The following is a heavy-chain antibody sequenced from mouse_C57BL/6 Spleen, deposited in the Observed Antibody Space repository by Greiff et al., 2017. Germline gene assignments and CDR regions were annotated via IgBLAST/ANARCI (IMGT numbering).Heavy chain of an antibody. D-gene: IGHD1-1*01. CDR1: GFNIKDDY. Sequence: VTLKVSGAELVRPGASVKLSCTASGFNIKDDYMHWVKQRPEQGLEWIGWIDPENGDTEYASKFQGKATITADTSSNTAYLQLSSLTSEDTAVYYCTTPGVVGDWGQGTTLTVSS. CDR2: IDPENGDT. CDR3: TTPGVVGD. J-gene: IGHJ2*01. V-gene: IGHV14-4*01.